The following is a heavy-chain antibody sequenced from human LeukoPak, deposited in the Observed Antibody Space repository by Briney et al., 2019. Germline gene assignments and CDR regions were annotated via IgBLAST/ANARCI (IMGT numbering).Heavy chain of an antibody. J-gene: IGHJ3*02. Sequence: ASVKVSCKASGDPFTGHYVHWVRQAPGQGLEWMGWMNPNSGNTGYAQKFQGRVTMTRNTSISTAYMELSSLRSEDTAVYYCAGERQYAFDIWGQGTMVTDSS. V-gene: IGHV1-8*02. CDR2: MNPNSGNT. CDR1: GDPFTGHY. CDR3: AGERQYAFDI. D-gene: IGHD5-24*01.